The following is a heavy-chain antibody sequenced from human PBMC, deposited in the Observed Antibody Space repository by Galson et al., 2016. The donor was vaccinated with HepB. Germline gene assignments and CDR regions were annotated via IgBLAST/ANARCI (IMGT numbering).Heavy chain of an antibody. CDR2: IGSSPGTV. CDR1: GFTFTSYS. J-gene: IGHJ4*02. V-gene: IGHV3-48*02. CDR3: ARDPLGYSYALVRYFDY. Sequence: SLRLSCAASGFTFTSYSMNWVRQVPGKGLEWVSYIGSSPGTVYYADSVKGRFTISRGNAKNSLYLQMNSLRDEDTAVYYCARDPLGYSYALVRYFDYWGQGTLVTVSS. D-gene: IGHD5-18*01.